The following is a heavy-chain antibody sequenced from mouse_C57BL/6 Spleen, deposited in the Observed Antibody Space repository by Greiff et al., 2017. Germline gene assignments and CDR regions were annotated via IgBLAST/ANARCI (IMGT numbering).Heavy chain of an antibody. CDR1: GYAFSSYW. CDR3: AYGSSWDYFDY. V-gene: IGHV1-80*01. Sequence: QVQLQQSGAELVKPGASVKISCKASGYAFSSYWMNWVKQRPGKGLEWIGQIYPGDGDTNYNGKFKGKATLTADKSSSTAYMQLSSLTSEDSAVYFCAYGSSWDYFDYWGQGTTLTVSS. J-gene: IGHJ2*01. D-gene: IGHD1-1*01. CDR2: IYPGDGDT.